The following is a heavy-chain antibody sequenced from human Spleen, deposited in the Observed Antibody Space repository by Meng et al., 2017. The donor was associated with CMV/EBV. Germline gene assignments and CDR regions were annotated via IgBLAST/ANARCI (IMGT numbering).Heavy chain of an antibody. CDR1: GFTFSSYW. CDR3: ARDRGYSSSSWYCYGMDV. CDR2: IKQDGSEK. D-gene: IGHD6-6*01. Sequence: GGSLRLSCAASGFTFSSYWMSWVRQAPGKGLEWVANIKQDGSEKYYVDSVKGRFTISRDNAKNSLYLQMNSLRAEDTAVYYCARDRGYSSSSWYCYGMDVWGQGTTVTVSS. V-gene: IGHV3-7*01. J-gene: IGHJ6*02.